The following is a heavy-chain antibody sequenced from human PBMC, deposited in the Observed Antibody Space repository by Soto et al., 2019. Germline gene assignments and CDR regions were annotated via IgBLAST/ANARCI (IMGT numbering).Heavy chain of an antibody. D-gene: IGHD3-10*01. CDR2: INHSGST. Sequence: SETLSLTCAVYGGSFSGYYWSWILQPPWKGLEWIGEINHSGSTNYNPSLKSRVTISVDTSKNQFSLKLSSVTAADTAVYYCARARHDRITMVRGVKPNWGQGTLVTVSS. V-gene: IGHV4-34*01. CDR1: GGSFSGYY. CDR3: ARARHDRITMVRGVKPN. J-gene: IGHJ4*02.